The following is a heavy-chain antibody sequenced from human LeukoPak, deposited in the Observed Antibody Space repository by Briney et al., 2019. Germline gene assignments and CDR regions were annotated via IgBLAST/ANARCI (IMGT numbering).Heavy chain of an antibody. CDR1: GFPFSTYS. V-gene: IGHV3-21*01. D-gene: IGHD3-22*01. J-gene: IGHJ4*02. Sequence: PGGSLRLSCAASGFPFSTYSMNWVRQAPGKGLEWVSSISPTSTYIYYADSVKGRFTISRDNAKNSLYLQMNSLRAEDTAVYYCARDLAARYYDRGIDYWGQGTLVTVSS. CDR2: ISPTSTYI. CDR3: ARDLAARYYDRGIDY.